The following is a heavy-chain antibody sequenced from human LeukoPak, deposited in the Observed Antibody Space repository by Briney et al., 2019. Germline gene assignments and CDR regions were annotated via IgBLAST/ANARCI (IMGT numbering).Heavy chain of an antibody. V-gene: IGHV4-59*01. D-gene: IGHD3-3*01. Sequence: SETLSLTCTVSGGSIGSYYWSWIRQPPGKGLEWIGYIYYSGSTNYNPSLKSRVTISVDTSKNQFSLKLSSVTAADTAVYYCAREVYDFWSGKPQVNWFDPWGQGTLVTVSS. CDR2: IYYSGST. J-gene: IGHJ5*02. CDR3: AREVYDFWSGKPQVNWFDP. CDR1: GGSIGSYY.